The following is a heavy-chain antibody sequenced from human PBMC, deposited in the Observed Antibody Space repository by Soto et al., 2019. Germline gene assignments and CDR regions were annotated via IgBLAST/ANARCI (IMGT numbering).Heavy chain of an antibody. V-gene: IGHV4-61*01. J-gene: IGHJ6*02. CDR1: GSSSTGGSYY. Sequence: SETLSLTWTLSGSSSTGGSYYWSWLRQSPGKGLEWIGYAHASGSTEYNPSLQSRLTISNDTSKNQFSLRLTAVTSADTAVYYCARDHNFWSGFAFARDGWGQGSTGTVSS. CDR3: ARDHNFWSGFAFARDG. CDR2: AHASGST. D-gene: IGHD3-3*01.